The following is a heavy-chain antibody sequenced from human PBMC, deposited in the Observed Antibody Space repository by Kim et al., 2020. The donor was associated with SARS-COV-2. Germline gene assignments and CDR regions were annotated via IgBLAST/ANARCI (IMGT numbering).Heavy chain of an antibody. CDR2: INYSGST. J-gene: IGHJ6*02. D-gene: IGHD3-22*01. CDR1: GGSFSGYY. CDR3: ARGLYDSSGYYYYYYYYGMDV. Sequence: SETLSLTCAVYGGSFSGYYWSWIRQPPGKGLEWIGEINYSGSTNYNPSLKSRVTISVDTSKNQFSLKLSSVTAADTAVYYCARGLYDSSGYYYYYYYYGMDVWGQGTTVTVSS. V-gene: IGHV4-34*01.